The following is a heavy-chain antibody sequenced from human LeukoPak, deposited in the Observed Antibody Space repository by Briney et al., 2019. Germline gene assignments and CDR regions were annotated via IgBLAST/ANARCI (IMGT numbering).Heavy chain of an antibody. D-gene: IGHD3-22*01. J-gene: IGHJ3*02. V-gene: IGHV3-48*01. CDR2: ISTTSKTI. CDR1: GLTFSHYS. Sequence: HGGSLRLSCTTSGLTFSHYSMNWARQAPGKGLEWLSYISTTSKTIYYVDSVKGRFNVSRDNGKNLLILEMKSLRAEDTGLYFCATYHDTTGYFKEAFEMWGQGTFVTVSP. CDR3: ATYHDTTGYFKEAFEM.